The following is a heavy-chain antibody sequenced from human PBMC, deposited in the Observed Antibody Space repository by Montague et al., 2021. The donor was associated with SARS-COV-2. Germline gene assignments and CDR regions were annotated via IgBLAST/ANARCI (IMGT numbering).Heavy chain of an antibody. CDR2: MYYSGST. V-gene: IGHV4-59*08. D-gene: IGHD3-22*01. CDR1: GGSINDNY. J-gene: IGHJ4*02. CDR3: ARLTYYYDSSGSYRTLYYFDY. Sequence: SETRSLTCTVSGGSINDNYWNWFRQTPGKGLEWIGYMYYSGSTNYNPSLESRVTISIDTSKNHFSLKLNSVTAADTAVYYCARLTYYYDSSGSYRTLYYFDYWGQGTLVTVSS.